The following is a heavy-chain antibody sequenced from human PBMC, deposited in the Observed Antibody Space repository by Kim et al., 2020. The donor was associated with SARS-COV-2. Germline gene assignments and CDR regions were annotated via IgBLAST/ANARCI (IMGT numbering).Heavy chain of an antibody. CDR2: INHSGST. V-gene: IGHV4-34*01. CDR3: ARVPVEITIFGVVAPSYYYGMDV. Sequence: SETLSLTCAVYGGSFSGYYWSWIRQPPGKGLEWIGEINHSGSTNYNPALKSRVTISVDTSKNQFSLKLSSLTAADTAVYYCARVPVEITIFGVVAPSYYYGMDVWGQGTTVTVSS. CDR1: GGSFSGYY. D-gene: IGHD3-3*01. J-gene: IGHJ6*02.